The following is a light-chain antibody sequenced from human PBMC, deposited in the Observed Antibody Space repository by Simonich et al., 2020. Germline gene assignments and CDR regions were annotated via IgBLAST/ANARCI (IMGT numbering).Light chain of an antibody. CDR2: AAS. V-gene: IGKV1-39*01. CDR3: QQSYSTPRT. Sequence: DIQMTQSPSSLSASVGDRVTITFRASQSIRRYLNWYQQKPGKAPKLLNYAASSLQSGVPSRFSGSGSGTDFTLTISSLQPEDFATYYCQQSYSTPRTFGQGTKVEIK. J-gene: IGKJ1*01. CDR1: QSIRRY.